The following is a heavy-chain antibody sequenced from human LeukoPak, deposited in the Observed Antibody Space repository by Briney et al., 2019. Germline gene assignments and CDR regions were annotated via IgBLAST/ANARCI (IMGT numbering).Heavy chain of an antibody. Sequence: SETLSLXCAVYGGSFSGYYWSWIRQPPGKGLEWIGEINHSGSTNYNPSLKSRVTISVDTSKNQFSLKLSSVTAADTAVYYCARGRSYDFWSGFRFDPWGQGTLVTVSS. D-gene: IGHD3-3*01. V-gene: IGHV4-34*01. CDR1: GGSFSGYY. CDR3: ARGRSYDFWSGFRFDP. J-gene: IGHJ5*02. CDR2: INHSGST.